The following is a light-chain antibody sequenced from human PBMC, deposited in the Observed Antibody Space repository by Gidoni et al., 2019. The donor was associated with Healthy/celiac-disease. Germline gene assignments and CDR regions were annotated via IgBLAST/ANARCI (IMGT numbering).Light chain of an antibody. CDR1: QGIRND. CDR2: AAS. J-gene: IGKJ1*01. CDR3: LQDYNYPRT. V-gene: IGKV1-6*01. Sequence: IITCRASQGIRNDLGWYQQKPGKAPKLLIYAASSLQSGVPSRFSGSGSGTDFTLTISSLQPEDFATYYCLQDYNYPRTFGQGTKVEIK.